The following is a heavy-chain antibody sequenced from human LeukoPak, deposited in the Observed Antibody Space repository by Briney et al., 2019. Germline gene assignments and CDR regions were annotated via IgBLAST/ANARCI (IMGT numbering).Heavy chain of an antibody. CDR2: ISSSSSYT. J-gene: IGHJ6*02. D-gene: IGHD6-13*01. CDR3: ARDLEVRGGAAAGRPYYYYYAMDV. CDR1: GFTFSDYY. Sequence: GGSLRLSCAASGFTFSDYYMSWIRQAPGKGLEWVSYISSSSSYTNYADSVKGRFTISRDNAKNTMYLQMNSLRAEDTAVYYCARDLEVRGGAAAGRPYYYYYAMDVWGQGTTVTVSS. V-gene: IGHV3-11*05.